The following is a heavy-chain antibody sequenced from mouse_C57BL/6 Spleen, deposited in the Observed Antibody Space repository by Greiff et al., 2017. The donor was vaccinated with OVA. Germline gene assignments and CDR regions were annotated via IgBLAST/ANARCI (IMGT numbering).Heavy chain of an antibody. CDR2: IHPNSGST. Sequence: QVQLQQPGAELVKPGASVKLSCKASGYTFTSYWMHWVKQRPGQGLEWIGMIHPNSGSTNYNEKFKSKATLTVDKSSSTAYMQLSSLTSEDSAVYYCARVNGITTVVPYFDYWGQGTTLTVSS. V-gene: IGHV1-64*01. CDR3: ARVNGITTVVPYFDY. CDR1: GYTFTSYW. J-gene: IGHJ2*01. D-gene: IGHD1-1*01.